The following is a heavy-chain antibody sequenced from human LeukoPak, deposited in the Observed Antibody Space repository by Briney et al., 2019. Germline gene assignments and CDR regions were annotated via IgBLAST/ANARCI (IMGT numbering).Heavy chain of an antibody. CDR1: GGSISSYY. J-gene: IGHJ4*02. Sequence: SETLSLTCTVSGGSISSYYWSWIRQPPGKGLEWLGYTHHSGATSYNPSLKSRSTMSLDTSNNQFSLKLSSVTAADTAVYYCARSSGHSYGDFDYWGQGNLVTVSS. CDR3: ARSSGHSYGDFDY. CDR2: THHSGAT. D-gene: IGHD5-18*01. V-gene: IGHV4-59*01.